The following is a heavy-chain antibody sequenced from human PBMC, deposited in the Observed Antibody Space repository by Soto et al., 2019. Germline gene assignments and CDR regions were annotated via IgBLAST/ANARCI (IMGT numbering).Heavy chain of an antibody. D-gene: IGHD4-17*01. CDR2: IWYDGSNK. J-gene: IGHJ6*02. Sequence: GGSLRLSCAASGFTFSSYGMHWVRQAPGKGLEWVAVIWYDGSNKYYADSVKGRFTISRDNSKNTLYLQMNSLRAEDTAVYYCARDRGVDYGDYALSSWDYYYYYGMDVWGQGTTVTVSS. CDR3: ARDRGVDYGDYALSSWDYYYYYGMDV. V-gene: IGHV3-33*01. CDR1: GFTFSSYG.